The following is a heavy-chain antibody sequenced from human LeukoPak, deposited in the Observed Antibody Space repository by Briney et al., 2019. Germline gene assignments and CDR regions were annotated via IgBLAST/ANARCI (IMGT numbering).Heavy chain of an antibody. CDR2: MNPNSGNT. CDR1: GYTFTSYD. CDR3: ARGGMEIYDSSGYPMGNWFDP. Sequence: GASVKVSCKASGYTFTSYDINWVRQATGQGLEWMGWMNPNSGNTGYAQKFQGRVTMTRNTSISTAYMELSSLRSEDTAVYYCARGGMEIYDSSGYPMGNWFDPWGQGTLVTVSS. J-gene: IGHJ5*02. D-gene: IGHD3-22*01. V-gene: IGHV1-8*01.